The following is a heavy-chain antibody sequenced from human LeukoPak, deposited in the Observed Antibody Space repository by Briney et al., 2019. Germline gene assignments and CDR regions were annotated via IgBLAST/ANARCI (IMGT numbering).Heavy chain of an antibody. V-gene: IGHV1-69*04. Sequence: ASVKVSCKASGGTFSSYAVSWVRQAPGQGLEWMGRIIPILGIANYAQKFQGRVTITADKSTSTACMELSSLRSEDTAVYYCARNQWLGFDFWGQGTLVTVSS. CDR1: GGTFSSYA. CDR3: ARNQWLGFDF. D-gene: IGHD6-19*01. J-gene: IGHJ4*02. CDR2: IIPILGIA.